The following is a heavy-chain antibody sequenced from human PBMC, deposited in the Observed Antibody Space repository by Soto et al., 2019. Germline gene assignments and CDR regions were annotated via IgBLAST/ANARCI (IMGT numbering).Heavy chain of an antibody. D-gene: IGHD6-13*01. CDR1: GGSVSSGSYY. Sequence: QVQLQESGPGLVKPSETLSLTCTVSGGSVSSGSYYWSWIRQPPGKGLEWIGYIYYSGSTNYNPSLMSRVTISVDTSKNQFSLKLSSVTAADTAVYYCARDKSEQQLVHYFDYWGQGTLVTVSS. CDR3: ARDKSEQQLVHYFDY. CDR2: IYYSGST. V-gene: IGHV4-61*01. J-gene: IGHJ4*02.